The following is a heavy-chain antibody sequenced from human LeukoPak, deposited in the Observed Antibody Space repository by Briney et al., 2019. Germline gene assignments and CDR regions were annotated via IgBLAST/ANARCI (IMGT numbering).Heavy chain of an antibody. Sequence: PGGSLRLSCAASGFTFSDYAMSWVRQAPGKGLEWVSGISRSGGRTYYVESVKGRFTISRDNSRNILNLQMASLRGEDTAIYYCAKDYTYYDSPHALDMWGQGTMVTVSS. CDR3: AKDYTYYDSPHALDM. V-gene: IGHV3-23*01. J-gene: IGHJ3*02. CDR2: ISRSGGRT. D-gene: IGHD3-22*01. CDR1: GFTFSDYA.